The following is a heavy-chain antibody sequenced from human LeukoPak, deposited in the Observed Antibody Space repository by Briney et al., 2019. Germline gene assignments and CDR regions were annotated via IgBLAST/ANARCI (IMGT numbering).Heavy chain of an antibody. D-gene: IGHD1-20*01. CDR1: GGTFSSYA. Sequence: SVKVSCKASGGTFSSYAISWVRQAPGQGLEWMGRIIPILGIANYAQKFQGRVTITADKSTSTAYMELSSLRSEDSAVYYCARSLRITGTAWSWFDPWGQGTLVTVSS. J-gene: IGHJ5*02. V-gene: IGHV1-69*04. CDR2: IIPILGIA. CDR3: ARSLRITGTAWSWFDP.